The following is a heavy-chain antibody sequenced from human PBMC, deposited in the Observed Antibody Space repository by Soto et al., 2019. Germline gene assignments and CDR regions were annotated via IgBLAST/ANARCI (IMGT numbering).Heavy chain of an antibody. CDR2: INPSGGST. D-gene: IGHD6-6*01. CDR1: GYTFTSYY. Sequence: ASVKVSCKASGYTFTSYYMHWVRQAPGQGLEWMGIINPSGGSTSYAQKFQGRVTMTRDTSTSTVYMELSSLRSEDTAVYYCARDFPRQLRTPAILDYWGQGTLVTVSS. CDR3: ARDFPRQLRTPAILDY. J-gene: IGHJ4*02. V-gene: IGHV1-46*01.